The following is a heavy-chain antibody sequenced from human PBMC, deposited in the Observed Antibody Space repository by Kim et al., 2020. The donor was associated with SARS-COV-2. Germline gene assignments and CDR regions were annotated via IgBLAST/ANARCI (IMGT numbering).Heavy chain of an antibody. J-gene: IGHJ1*01. CDR3: ARNLGVYCGGECNSGFFQH. V-gene: IGHV3-21*01. CDR1: GFTFSSYT. D-gene: IGHD2-21*01. Sequence: GGSLRLSCVASGFTFSSYTINWVRQAPGKGLEWISSISSSSTYINYADSVKGRFTISRDNAKNSLYLQMNSLRVEDTAVYYCARNLGVYCGGECNSGFFQHWGQGTLVTVSS. CDR2: ISSSSTYI.